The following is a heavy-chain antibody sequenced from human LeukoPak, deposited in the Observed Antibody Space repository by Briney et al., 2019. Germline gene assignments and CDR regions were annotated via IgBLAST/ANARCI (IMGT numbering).Heavy chain of an antibody. CDR3: ARESSGWYIL. V-gene: IGHV1-69*01. CDR1: GGTFSSYA. CDR2: IIPIFGTA. Sequence: ASVKVSCKASGGTFSSYAISWARQAPGQGLEWMGGIIPIFGTANYAQKFQGRVTITADESTSTAYMELSSLRSEDTAVYYCARESSGWYILWGQGTLVTVSS. J-gene: IGHJ4*02. D-gene: IGHD6-19*01.